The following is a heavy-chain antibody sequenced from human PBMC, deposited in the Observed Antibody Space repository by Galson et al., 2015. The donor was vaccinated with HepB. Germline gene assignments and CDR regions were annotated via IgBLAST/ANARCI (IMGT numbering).Heavy chain of an antibody. D-gene: IGHD4-17*01. V-gene: IGHV1-24*01. CDR1: GYSLTELS. CDR3: ATPAVPGNYYFYYLDV. Sequence: SVKVSCKVSGYSLTELSIHWVRQSPGKGLEWMGGFDPEDGETIYSQKLQGRVTLTQDTSTDTAYMELISLRSEDTAVYYCATPAVPGNYYFYYLDVWGRGTSVTVSS. CDR2: FDPEDGET. J-gene: IGHJ6*03.